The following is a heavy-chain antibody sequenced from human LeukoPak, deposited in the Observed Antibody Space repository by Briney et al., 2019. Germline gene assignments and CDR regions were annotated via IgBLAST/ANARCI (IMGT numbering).Heavy chain of an antibody. CDR3: ARGDHNWNYYYYYGMDV. CDR2: INHSGST. Sequence: PSETLSLTCAVYCGSFSGYYWSWIRQPPGKGLEWIGEINHSGSTNYNPSLKSRVTISVDTSKNQFSLKLSSVTAADTAVYYCARGDHNWNYYYYYGMDVWGQGTTVTVSS. D-gene: IGHD1-20*01. V-gene: IGHV4-34*01. J-gene: IGHJ6*02. CDR1: CGSFSGYY.